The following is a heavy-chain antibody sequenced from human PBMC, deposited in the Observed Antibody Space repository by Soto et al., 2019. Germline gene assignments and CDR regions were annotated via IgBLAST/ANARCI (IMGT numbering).Heavy chain of an antibody. CDR3: ARVGPWVPYYYDSSPYTFENWFDP. CDR1: GGSFSGYY. CDR2: IYHGGST. Sequence: SETLSLTCAVYGGSFSGYYWNWLRQPPGKGLEWIGSIYHGGSTYYNPSPNSRVTLSIDMTNNHVSLILNSVTAADTAVYYCARVGPWVPYYYDSSPYTFENWFDPWGQGTLVTVSS. V-gene: IGHV4-34*01. D-gene: IGHD3-22*01. J-gene: IGHJ5*02.